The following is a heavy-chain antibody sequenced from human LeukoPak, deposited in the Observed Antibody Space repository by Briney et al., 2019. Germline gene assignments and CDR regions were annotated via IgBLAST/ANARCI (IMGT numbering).Heavy chain of an antibody. CDR3: ARDVSDYGPLYYFLF. J-gene: IGHJ4*02. CDR2: ITNSEITNDNNL. CDR1: GFTLSGFY. D-gene: IGHD4-17*01. Sequence: GGSLRLSCAASGFTLSGFYMIWIRQAPGKRLEWMSYITNSEITNDNNLFYAHPVKGRCTIPRHHTRNSLYLHMNSLKVEDTAVYYCARDVSDYGPLYYFLFWRQGTLATVSS. V-gene: IGHV3-11*01.